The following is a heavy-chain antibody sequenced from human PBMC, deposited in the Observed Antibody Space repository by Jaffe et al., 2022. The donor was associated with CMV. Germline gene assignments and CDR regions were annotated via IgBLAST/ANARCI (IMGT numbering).Heavy chain of an antibody. CDR2: TSHTGGDT. CDR3: ARHPVLRFSEWSFDH. V-gene: IGHV3-23*01. Sequence: EVNLQESGGDLVRPGGSLRVSCAASGFTFNNFAMGWVRQAPGMGLQWVATTSHTGGDTFYAGSVRGRFSVSRDNSKNTLYLQLTRLRVDDTAIYYCARHPVLRFSEWSFDHWGQGTLVTVSS. D-gene: IGHD3-3*01. CDR1: GFTFNNFA. J-gene: IGHJ4*02.